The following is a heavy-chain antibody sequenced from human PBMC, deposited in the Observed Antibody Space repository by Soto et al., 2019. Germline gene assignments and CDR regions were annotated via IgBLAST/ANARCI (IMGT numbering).Heavy chain of an antibody. Sequence: HVQLVESGGGVVQPGRSLRLSCAASGFTFSSYGMHWVRQAPGKGLEWVAVISYDGSNKYYADSVKGRFTISRDNSKNTLYLQMNSLRAEDTAVYYCAKEGRSGSYYNSYGMDVWGQGTTVTVSS. J-gene: IGHJ6*02. CDR3: AKEGRSGSYYNSYGMDV. CDR1: GFTFSSYG. CDR2: ISYDGSNK. D-gene: IGHD3-10*01. V-gene: IGHV3-30*18.